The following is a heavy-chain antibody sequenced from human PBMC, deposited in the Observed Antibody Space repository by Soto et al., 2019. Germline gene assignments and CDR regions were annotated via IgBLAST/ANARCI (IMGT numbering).Heavy chain of an antibody. CDR3: GRSLDYYDYTGYSTVGVYFDY. CDR1: GGSFSSSG. D-gene: IGHD3-22*01. CDR2: IIPIFVTS. V-gene: IGHV1-69*13. Sequence: GSSVKVSCKASGGSFSSSGISWVRQAPGQGLEWVGGIIPIFVTSHYAQKFQGRVTITADESTNTAYMELSSLTSEDTAVYYCGRSLDYYDYTGYSTVGVYFDYWGLG. J-gene: IGHJ4*02.